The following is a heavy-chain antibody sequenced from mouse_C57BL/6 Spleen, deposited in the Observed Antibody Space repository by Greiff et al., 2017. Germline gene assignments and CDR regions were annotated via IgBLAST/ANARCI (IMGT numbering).Heavy chain of an antibody. CDR3: ARLRDYSSNPDY. CDR1: GYAFTNYL. CDR2: INPGSGGT. V-gene: IGHV1-54*01. D-gene: IGHD2-5*01. J-gene: IGHJ2*01. Sequence: QVQLQQSGAELVRPGTSVKVSCKASGYAFTNYLIEWVKQRPGQGLEWIGVINPGSGGTNYNEKFKGKATLTADKSSSTAYMQLSSLTSEDSAVYFCARLRDYSSNPDYWGQGTPLTVSS.